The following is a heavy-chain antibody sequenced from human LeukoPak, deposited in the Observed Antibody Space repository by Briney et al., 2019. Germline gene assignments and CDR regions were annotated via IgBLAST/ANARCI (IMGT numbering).Heavy chain of an antibody. D-gene: IGHD2-2*01. J-gene: IGHJ4*02. CDR1: GGSISSYY. CDR3: ASASASVGPFDY. CDR2: IYYSGST. Sequence: SETLSLTCTVSGGSISSYYWSWIRQPPGKGLEWIGYIYYSGSTNYNPSLKSRVTISVDMSKNQFSLKLSSVTAADTAVYYCASASASVGPFDYWGQGTLVTVSS. V-gene: IGHV4-59*08.